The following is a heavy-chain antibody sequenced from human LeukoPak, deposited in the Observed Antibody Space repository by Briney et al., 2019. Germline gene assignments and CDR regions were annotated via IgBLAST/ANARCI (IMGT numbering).Heavy chain of an antibody. CDR3: ANLGESSGWYDYFDY. CDR1: GFTFSSSA. V-gene: IGHV3-23*01. Sequence: GGSLRLSCAPSGFTFSSSAMNWVRQAPGKGLEWVSTISGNGPGTYYADSVKGRFTISRDNSKNTLYLQMNSLRAEDTAVYYCANLGESSGWYDYFDYRGQGTLVTVSS. CDR2: ISGNGPGT. J-gene: IGHJ4*02. D-gene: IGHD6-19*01.